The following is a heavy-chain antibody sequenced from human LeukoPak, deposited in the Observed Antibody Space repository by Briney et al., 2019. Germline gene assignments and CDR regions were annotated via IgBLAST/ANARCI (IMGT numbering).Heavy chain of an antibody. CDR3: ARADWGDFDY. CDR1: GGSISSSNW. CDR2: INHSGST. Sequence: PSGTLSLTCAVSGGSISSSNWWSWVRQPPGKGLEWIGEINHSGSTNYNPSLKSRVTISVDTSKNQFSLKLSSVTAADTAVYYCARADWGDFDYWGQGTLVTVSS. V-gene: IGHV4-4*02. J-gene: IGHJ4*02. D-gene: IGHD3-16*01.